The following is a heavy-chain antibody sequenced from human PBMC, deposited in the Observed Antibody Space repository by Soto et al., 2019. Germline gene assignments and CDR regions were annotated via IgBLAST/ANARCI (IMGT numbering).Heavy chain of an antibody. Sequence: GGSLRLSCAASGFTFSSYGMHWVRQAPGKGLEWVAVISYDGSNKYYADSVKGRFTISRDNSKNTLYLQMNSLRAEETAVYYCAKDSYGSNYYYYYGMDVWGQGTKVTVSS. CDR2: ISYDGSNK. CDR1: GFTFSSYG. D-gene: IGHD5-18*01. CDR3: AKDSYGSNYYYYYGMDV. J-gene: IGHJ6*02. V-gene: IGHV3-30*18.